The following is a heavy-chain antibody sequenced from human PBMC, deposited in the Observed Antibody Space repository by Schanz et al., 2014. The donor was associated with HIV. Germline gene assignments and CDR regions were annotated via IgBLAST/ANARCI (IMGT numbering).Heavy chain of an antibody. D-gene: IGHD2-15*01. V-gene: IGHV3-23*01. CDR1: GFTFTNHA. CDR2: ITGRGVST. Sequence: EVQLLESGGGLAQPGGSLTLSCAASGFTFTNHALSWVRQAPGRGLEWVSGITGRGVSTYYADSVKGRFTISRDNSKNTLYLQMNSLRAEDTAVYYCAKVVRFAMVTAPYYFDSWGQGTLVTVSS. CDR3: AKVVRFAMVTAPYYFDS. J-gene: IGHJ4*02.